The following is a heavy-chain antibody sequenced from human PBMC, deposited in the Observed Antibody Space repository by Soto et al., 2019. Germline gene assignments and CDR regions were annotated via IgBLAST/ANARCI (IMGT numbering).Heavy chain of an antibody. CDR3: ARDRGSYYYDSSGYSTGNFDY. Sequence: SETLSLTCTVSGGSISSYYWSLIRQPPGKGLEWIGYIYYSGSTNYNPSLKSRVTISVDTSKNQFSLKLSSVTAADTAVYYCARDRGSYYYDSSGYSTGNFDYWGQGTLVTVSS. CDR1: GGSISSYY. J-gene: IGHJ4*02. D-gene: IGHD3-22*01. V-gene: IGHV4-59*01. CDR2: IYYSGST.